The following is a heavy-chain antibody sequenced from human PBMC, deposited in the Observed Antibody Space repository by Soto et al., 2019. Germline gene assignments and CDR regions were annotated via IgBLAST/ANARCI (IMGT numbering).Heavy chain of an antibody. D-gene: IGHD5-18*01. CDR3: ATSLCFGKQPEI. J-gene: IGHJ4*02. CDR1: GGSFSNNY. Sequence: SETLSLTCAVYGGSFSNNYWTWFRHPPGKGLEWIGVICPNETTKYIPSLKSRGTISVDVSRKQILLTVTTVSAPATAVDDCATSLCFGKQPEIWGPGTLVTVSS. CDR2: ICPNETT. V-gene: IGHV4-34*01.